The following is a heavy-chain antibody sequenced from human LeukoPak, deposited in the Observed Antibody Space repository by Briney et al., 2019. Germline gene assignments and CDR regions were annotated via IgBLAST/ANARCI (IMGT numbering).Heavy chain of an antibody. CDR3: ARVDYYDSSGYFPNFDY. CDR2: IKQDGSEK. D-gene: IGHD3-22*01. J-gene: IGHJ4*02. CDR1: GFTLSSYW. Sequence: GGSLRLSCAASGFTLSSYWMSWVRQAPGKGLEWVANIKQDGSEKYYVDSVKGRFTISRDNAKNSLYLQMNSLRAEDTAVYYCARVDYYDSSGYFPNFDYWGQGTLVTVSS. V-gene: IGHV3-7*01.